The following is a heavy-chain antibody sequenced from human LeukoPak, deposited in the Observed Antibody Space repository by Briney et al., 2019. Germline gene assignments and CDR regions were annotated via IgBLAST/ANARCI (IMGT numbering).Heavy chain of an antibody. CDR3: AKTVGATKGGNY. CDR2: INPNSGGT. D-gene: IGHD1-26*01. CDR1: GYTFTGYY. Sequence: ASVKVSCKASGYTFTGYYMHWVRQAPGQGPEWMGWINPNSGGTNYAQKFQGRVTMTRDTSISTAYMELSRLRSDDTAVYYCAKTVGATKGGNYWGQGTLVTVSS. V-gene: IGHV1-2*02. J-gene: IGHJ4*02.